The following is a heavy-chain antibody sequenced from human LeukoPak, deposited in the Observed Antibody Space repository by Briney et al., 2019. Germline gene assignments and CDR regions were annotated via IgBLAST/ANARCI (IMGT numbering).Heavy chain of an antibody. CDR2: INHSGST. Sequence: ASETLSLTCAVYGGSFSGYYWSWIRQPPGKGLEWIGEINHSGSTNYNPSLKSRVTMSVDTPKNQFSLKLSSVTAADTAVYYCAKLPGRAADYWGQGTLVTVSS. J-gene: IGHJ4*02. V-gene: IGHV4-34*01. CDR1: GGSFSGYY. CDR3: AKLPGRAADY.